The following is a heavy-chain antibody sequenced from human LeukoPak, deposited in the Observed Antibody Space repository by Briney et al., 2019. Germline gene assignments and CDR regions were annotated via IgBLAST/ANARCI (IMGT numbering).Heavy chain of an antibody. D-gene: IGHD3-10*01. CDR2: IIPIFGTA. CDR3: ARDRGMVRGVIIRYYGMDV. CDR1: GGTFISYA. J-gene: IGHJ6*02. V-gene: IGHV1-69*13. Sequence: GASVKVSCKASGGTFISYAISWVRQAPGQGLEWMGGIIPIFGTANYAQKFQGRVTITADESTSTAYMELSSLRSEDTAVYYCARDRGMVRGVIIRYYGMDVWGQGTTVTVSS.